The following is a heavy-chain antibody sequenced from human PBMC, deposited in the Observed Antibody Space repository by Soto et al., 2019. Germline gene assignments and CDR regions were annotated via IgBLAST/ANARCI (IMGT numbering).Heavy chain of an antibody. D-gene: IGHD6-13*01. Sequence: GASVKVSCKASGYTFTGYYMHWVRQAPGQGLEWMGWINPNSGGTNYAQKFQGWVTMTRDTSISTAYMELSRLRSDDTAVYYCARERRIAELVMDVWGQGTTVTVSS. CDR1: GYTFTGYY. CDR3: ARERRIAELVMDV. J-gene: IGHJ6*02. V-gene: IGHV1-2*04. CDR2: INPNSGGT.